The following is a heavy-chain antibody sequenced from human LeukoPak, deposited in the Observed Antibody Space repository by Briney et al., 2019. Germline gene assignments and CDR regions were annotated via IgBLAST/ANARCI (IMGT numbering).Heavy chain of an antibody. D-gene: IGHD1-26*01. J-gene: IGHJ4*02. CDR2: ISASGGRT. Sequence: GGSLRLSCAASGFTFSSYAMSWVRQAPGKGLEWVSVISASGGRTSYADSVKGRFTISRDNFKNTLYLQMNSLRAEDTAVYYCASQISGSYDADYWGQGTLVTVSS. CDR1: GFTFSSYA. CDR3: ASQISGSYDADY. V-gene: IGHV3-23*01.